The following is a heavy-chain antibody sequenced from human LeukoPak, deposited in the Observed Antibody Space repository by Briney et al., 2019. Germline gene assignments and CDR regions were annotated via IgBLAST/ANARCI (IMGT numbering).Heavy chain of an antibody. CDR3: ARANGGIINNDY. J-gene: IGHJ4*02. CDR1: GGSFSGYY. V-gene: IGHV4-34*01. CDR2: INHSGST. Sequence: SETLSLTCAVYGGSFSGYYWSWIRQPPGKGLEWIGEINHSGSTNYNPSLKSRVTISVDTSKNQFSLTLSSVTAADTAVYYCARANGGIINNDYWGEGTLVTVSS. D-gene: IGHD3-16*01.